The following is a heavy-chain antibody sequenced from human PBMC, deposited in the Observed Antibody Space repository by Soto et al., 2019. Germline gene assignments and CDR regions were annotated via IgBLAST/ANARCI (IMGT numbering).Heavy chain of an antibody. D-gene: IGHD3-10*01. J-gene: IGHJ4*02. CDR2: INPSGGST. Sequence: ASVKVSCKASGYTFTSYYMHWVRQAPGQGLEWMGIINPSGGSTSYAQKFQGRVTMTRDTSTSTVYMELSSLRSEDTAVYYCARGVPGSGSYYGEFDYWGQGTLVTVSS. CDR3: ARGVPGSGSYYGEFDY. CDR1: GYTFTSYY. V-gene: IGHV1-46*01.